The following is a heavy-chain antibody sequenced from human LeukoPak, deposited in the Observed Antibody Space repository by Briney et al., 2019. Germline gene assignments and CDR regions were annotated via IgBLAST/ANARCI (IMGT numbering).Heavy chain of an antibody. CDR3: AKRLKLAVEDF. Sequence: GGSLRLSCAASGFTFSNYAMSWVRQAPGKGLEWVSAISSSGDSTYYADSVKGRFTISRDNSKNTLYLQTNSLRAEDTAVYYCAKRLKLAVEDFWGQGTLVTVSS. CDR1: GFTFSNYA. V-gene: IGHV3-23*01. D-gene: IGHD6-6*01. J-gene: IGHJ4*02. CDR2: ISSSGDST.